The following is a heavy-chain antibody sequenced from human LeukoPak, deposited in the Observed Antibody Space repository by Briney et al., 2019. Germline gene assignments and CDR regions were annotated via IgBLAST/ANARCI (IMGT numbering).Heavy chain of an antibody. CDR3: ARETDRAPDAFDI. J-gene: IGHJ3*02. CDR1: GGSFSGYY. D-gene: IGHD5-18*01. V-gene: IGHV4-34*01. Sequence: KPSETLSLTCAVCGGSFSGYYWSWIRQPPGKGLEWIGEINHSGSTNYNPSLKSRVTISVDTSKNQFSLKLSSVTAADTAVYYCARETDRAPDAFDIWGQGTMVTVSS. CDR2: INHSGST.